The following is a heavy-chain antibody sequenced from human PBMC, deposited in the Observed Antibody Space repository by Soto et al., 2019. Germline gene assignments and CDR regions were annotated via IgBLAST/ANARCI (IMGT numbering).Heavy chain of an antibody. J-gene: IGHJ4*02. CDR3: ARLGPSGIVAPLGADY. CDR1: GGSISSSSYY. D-gene: IGHD5-12*01. Sequence: QLQLQESGPGLVKPSETLSLTCTVSGGSISSSSYYWGWIRQPPGKGLEWIGSIDYSGSTYYNPSFKIRGTISVDTSKNHFTLKLRSITAADTAVYYCARLGPSGIVAPLGADYWRQRTLVTVSS. CDR2: IDYSGST. V-gene: IGHV4-39*02.